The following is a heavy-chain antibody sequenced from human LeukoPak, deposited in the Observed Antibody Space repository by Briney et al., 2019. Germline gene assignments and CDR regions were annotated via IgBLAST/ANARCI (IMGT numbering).Heavy chain of an antibody. J-gene: IGHJ6*03. D-gene: IGHD3-10*01. V-gene: IGHV3-23*01. Sequence: GGSLRLSCAASGFTFTTYAMNWVRQAPGKGLEWVSAISGSGDNTYYADSVKGRFTISRDNSKNTLYLQMNSLRAEDTAVYYCAREEPLLWFGELQVSPYYYYYYMDVWGKGTTVTISS. CDR3: AREEPLLWFGELQVSPYYYYYYMDV. CDR1: GFTFTTYA. CDR2: ISGSGDNT.